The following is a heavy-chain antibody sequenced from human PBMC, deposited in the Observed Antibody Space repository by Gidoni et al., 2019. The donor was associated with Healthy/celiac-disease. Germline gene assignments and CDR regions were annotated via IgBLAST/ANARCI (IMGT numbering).Heavy chain of an antibody. CDR3: ARASEPDRFLFEGAFDI. D-gene: IGHD2-21*01. V-gene: IGHV3-30-3*01. CDR1: GFTFSSYA. Sequence: QVQLVESGGGVVQPGRSLRLSCAASGFTFSSYAMHWVRQAPGKGLEWVAVISYDGSNKYYADSVKGRFTISRDNSKNTLYLQMNSLRAEDTAVYYCARASEPDRFLFEGAFDIWGQGTMVTVSS. CDR2: ISYDGSNK. J-gene: IGHJ3*02.